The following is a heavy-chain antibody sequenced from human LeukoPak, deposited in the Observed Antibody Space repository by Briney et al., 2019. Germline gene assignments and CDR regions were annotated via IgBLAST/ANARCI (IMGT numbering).Heavy chain of an antibody. V-gene: IGHV1-18*01. J-gene: IGHJ4*02. Sequence: GASVKVSFKASGYTFTTYGISWVRQAPGHGLEWMGWISAYNDNTNYAQNLQGRVTMTTDTSTSTAYMELRSLRSDDTAVYYCARENDADFDYWGQGTLVTVSS. CDR1: GYTFTTYG. CDR3: ARENDADFDY. CDR2: ISAYNDNT.